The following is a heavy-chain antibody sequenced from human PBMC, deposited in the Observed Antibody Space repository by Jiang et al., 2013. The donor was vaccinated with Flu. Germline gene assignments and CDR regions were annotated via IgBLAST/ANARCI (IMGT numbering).Heavy chain of an antibody. V-gene: IGHV4-59*01. CDR2: IYYSGST. Sequence: PGLVKPSETLSLTCTVSGGSISSYYWSWIRQPPGKGLEWIGYIYYSGSTNYNPSLKSRVTISVDTSKNQFSLKLSSVTAADTAVYYCARGSNIVVVTADYYGMDVWGQGTTVTVSS. CDR1: GGSISSYY. CDR3: ARGSNIVVVTADYYGMDV. J-gene: IGHJ6*02. D-gene: IGHD2-21*02.